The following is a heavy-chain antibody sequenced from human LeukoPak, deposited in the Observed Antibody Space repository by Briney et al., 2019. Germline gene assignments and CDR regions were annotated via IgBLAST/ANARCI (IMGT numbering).Heavy chain of an antibody. CDR3: ARVRLVGAKTYYFDY. CDR2: ISYDGSNK. D-gene: IGHD1-26*01. Sequence: TGVSLRLSCAASGFTFSSYAMHRVRQAPGKGLEWVAVISYDGSNKYYADSVKGRFTISRDNSKNTLYLQMNSLRAEDTAVYYCARVRLVGAKTYYFDYWGQGTLVTVST. J-gene: IGHJ4*02. V-gene: IGHV3-30-3*01. CDR1: GFTFSSYA.